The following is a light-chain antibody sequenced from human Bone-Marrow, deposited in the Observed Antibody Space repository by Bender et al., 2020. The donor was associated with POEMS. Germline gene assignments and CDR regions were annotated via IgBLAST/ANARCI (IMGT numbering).Light chain of an antibody. CDR3: CSYAGSSTWL. CDR1: TSDVGTYKL. J-gene: IGLJ3*02. V-gene: IGLV2-23*01. Sequence: QSALTQPASVSGSPGQSITISCTGTTSDVGTYKLVSWYQQFSGKAPKIVIYEGNKRPSGFSNRFSGSTSGNTASLTISGLQAEDEADYYCCSYAGSSTWLFGGGTKVTVV. CDR2: EGN.